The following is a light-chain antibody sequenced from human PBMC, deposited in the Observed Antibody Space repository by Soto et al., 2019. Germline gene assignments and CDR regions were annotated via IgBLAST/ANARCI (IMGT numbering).Light chain of an antibody. CDR2: GTS. CDR3: QQYDSLVT. V-gene: IGKV3-20*01. Sequence: EIVLTQSPGTLSLSPGERATLSCRASQSFNSIYLAWYQQKPGQAPRLLIDGTSSRATGIPDRFSGSGSGTDFTLTISRLEPEDFAVYYCQQYDSLVTFGQGTKVDIK. CDR1: QSFNSIY. J-gene: IGKJ1*01.